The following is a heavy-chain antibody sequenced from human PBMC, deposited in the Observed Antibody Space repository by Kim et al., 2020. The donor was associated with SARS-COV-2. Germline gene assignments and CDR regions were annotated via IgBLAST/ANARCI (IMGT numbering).Heavy chain of an antibody. J-gene: IGHJ4*02. Sequence: GGSLRLSCAASGFTFSSYAMSWVRQAPGKGLEWVSAISGSGGSTYYADSVKGRFTISRDNSKNTLYLQMNSLRAEDTVVYYCAKDYHYDSSGYYMGCLFDYWGQGTLVTVSS. CDR3: AKDYHYDSSGYYMGCLFDY. CDR2: ISGSGGST. V-gene: IGHV3-23*01. CDR1: GFTFSSYA. D-gene: IGHD3-22*01.